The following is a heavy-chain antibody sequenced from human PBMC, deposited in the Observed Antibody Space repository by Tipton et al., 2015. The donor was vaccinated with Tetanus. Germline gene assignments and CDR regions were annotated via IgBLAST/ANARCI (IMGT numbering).Heavy chain of an antibody. CDR3: ARANFESSKKGPFDS. CDR2: VYYTGST. V-gene: IGHV4-59*01. Sequence: TLSLTCTVSGGSMSTYYWSWIRQPPGKGLEWIGYVYYTGSTDYNPSLKSRVTISVDTSKSQFSLRLTSVTAADTAVYYCARANFESSKKGPFDSWGQGTLVIVSA. D-gene: IGHD5-24*01. CDR1: GGSMSTYY. J-gene: IGHJ4*02.